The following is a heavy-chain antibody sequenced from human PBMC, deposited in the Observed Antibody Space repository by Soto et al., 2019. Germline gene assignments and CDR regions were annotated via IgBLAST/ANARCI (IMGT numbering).Heavy chain of an antibody. V-gene: IGHV3-23*01. J-gene: IGHJ4*02. CDR3: AKDWSILWFGESPGVY. Sequence: GGSLRLSCAASGFIFSNAWINWVRQAPGKGLEWVSAISGSGGSTYYADSVKGRFTISRDNSKNTLYLQMNSLRAEDTAVYYCAKDWSILWFGESPGVYWGQGTLVTVSS. CDR1: GFIFSNAW. D-gene: IGHD3-10*01. CDR2: ISGSGGST.